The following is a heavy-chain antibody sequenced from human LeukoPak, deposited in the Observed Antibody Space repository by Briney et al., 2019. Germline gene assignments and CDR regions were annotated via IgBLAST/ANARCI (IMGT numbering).Heavy chain of an antibody. Sequence: GASVKVSCKASGYTFSSYGISWVRQAPGQGLEWMGWISTCNGDTHYAQKFQGRVTMTTDTSTSTAYMELRSLSSEDTAVYYCAAPEYNYGRMYYYYMDVWGKGTTVTVSS. CDR2: ISTCNGDT. D-gene: IGHD5-18*01. CDR3: AAPEYNYGRMYYYYMDV. V-gene: IGHV1-18*01. J-gene: IGHJ6*03. CDR1: GYTFSSYG.